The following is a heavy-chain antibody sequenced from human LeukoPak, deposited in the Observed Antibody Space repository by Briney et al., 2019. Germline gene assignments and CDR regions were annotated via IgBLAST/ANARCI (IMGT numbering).Heavy chain of an antibody. J-gene: IGHJ4*02. V-gene: IGHV3-23*01. Sequence: GGSPRLSCAASGFTFSSYAISWVRQAPGKGLEWVSAISGSGGSAYYGDSVKGRFTISRDKSKNTLYLQMNSLRAEDTAVYYCAKLYCSSTSCSYDYWGQGTLVTVSS. CDR3: AKLYCSSTSCSYDY. D-gene: IGHD2-2*01. CDR2: ISGSGGSA. CDR1: GFTFSSYA.